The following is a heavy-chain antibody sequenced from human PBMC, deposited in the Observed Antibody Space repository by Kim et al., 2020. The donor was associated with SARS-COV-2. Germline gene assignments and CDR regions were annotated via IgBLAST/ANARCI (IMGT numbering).Heavy chain of an antibody. J-gene: IGHJ5*02. Sequence: SETLSLTCAVYGGSFSGYYWSWIRQPPGKGLEWIGEINHSGSTNYNPSLKSRVTISVDTSKNQFSLKLSSVTAADTAVYYCATVMVQGVTKNNWFDPWGQGTLVTVSS. CDR3: ATVMVQGVTKNNWFDP. CDR1: GGSFSGYY. V-gene: IGHV4-34*01. CDR2: INHSGST. D-gene: IGHD3-10*01.